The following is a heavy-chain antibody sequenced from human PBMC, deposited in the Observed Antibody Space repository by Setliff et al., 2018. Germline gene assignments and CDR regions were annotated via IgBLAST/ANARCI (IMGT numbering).Heavy chain of an antibody. CDR1: GGSITSGSFY. D-gene: IGHD3-9*01. CDR3: ARERYFDWFFED. V-gene: IGHV4-61*02. J-gene: IGHJ4*01. CDR2: IHASGSP. Sequence: PSETLSLTCTVSGGSITSGSFYWSWIRQPAGKKLEWIGRIHASGSPDYNPSFKSRVTISRDTSTNQFSLKLGSVTAADTAVYYCARERYFDWFFEDWGHGTLVTLSS.